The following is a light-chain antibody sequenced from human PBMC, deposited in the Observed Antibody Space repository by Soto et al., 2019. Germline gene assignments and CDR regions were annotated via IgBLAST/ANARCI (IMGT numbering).Light chain of an antibody. V-gene: IGKV3-11*01. CDR3: QQRGDWPRT. CDR1: QSFSNN. Sequence: EIVLTQSPATLSLSPGEKATLSCRASQSFSNNLAWYQQKPGQVPRLLIYDASNRATGIPARFSGSGSGTDFTLTISSLEPEDFAVYYCQQRGDWPRTFGQGTKVDIK. CDR2: DAS. J-gene: IGKJ1*01.